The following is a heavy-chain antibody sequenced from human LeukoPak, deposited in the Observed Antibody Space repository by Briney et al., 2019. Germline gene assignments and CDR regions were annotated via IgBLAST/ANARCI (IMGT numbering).Heavy chain of an antibody. CDR2: INLSGGNT. J-gene: IGHJ6*02. CDR1: GYTFTHYY. Sequence: ASVKVSCKASGYTFTHYYMHWVRQAPGQGLEWMGIINLSGGNTSLAQKFQDRVTITRDTSTSTVYMELSSLRSEDTAVYYCAKVYYGPHPNRSPYYYYGMDVWGQGTTVTVSS. CDR3: AKVYYGPHPNRSPYYYYGMDV. V-gene: IGHV1-46*01. D-gene: IGHD4-17*01.